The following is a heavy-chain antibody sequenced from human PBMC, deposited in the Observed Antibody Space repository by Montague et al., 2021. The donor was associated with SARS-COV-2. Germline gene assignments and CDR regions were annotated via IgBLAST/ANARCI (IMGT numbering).Heavy chain of an antibody. D-gene: IGHD6-13*01. J-gene: IGHJ3*02. V-gene: IGHV2-70*11. Sequence: PALVKPTQTLTLTCTFSGFSRSTSGMGVSWIRQPPGKALEWLARSDLDDEKYYSTSLKTRLTISKDTYKHQVVLTITNMDPVDTATYYCARTSIPAAGTDFDNWGKGKMVTVSS. CDR3: ARTSIPAAGTDFDN. CDR2: SDLDDEK. CDR1: GFSRSTSGMG.